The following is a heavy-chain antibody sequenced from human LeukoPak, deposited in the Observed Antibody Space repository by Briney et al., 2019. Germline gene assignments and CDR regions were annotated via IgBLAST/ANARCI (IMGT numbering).Heavy chain of an antibody. CDR3: ARVPSSGLYRDAFDI. J-gene: IGHJ3*02. V-gene: IGHV4-59*01. Sequence: SETLSLTCTVSGGSISSYYWSWIRQPPGKGLEWIGYIYYSGSTNYNPSLKSRVTISVDTSKNQFSLKLSSVTAADTAVYYCARVPSSGLYRDAFDIWGQGTMVTVSS. D-gene: IGHD2-2*02. CDR2: IYYSGST. CDR1: GGSISSYY.